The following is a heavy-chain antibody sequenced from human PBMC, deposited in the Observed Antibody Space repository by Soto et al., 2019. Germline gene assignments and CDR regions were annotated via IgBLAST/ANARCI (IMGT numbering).Heavy chain of an antibody. D-gene: IGHD1-1*01. CDR2: MNPNSGNT. CDR3: ARERTGTTSMDV. V-gene: IGHV1-8*01. Sequence: QVQLVQSGTEVKKPGASVKVSCKASGYTFTSYDINWVRQATGQGLEWMGWMNPNSGNTGYAQKFQGRVTMTRNTPTSTAYMELSSLKSEDTAVYYCARERTGTTSMDVWGQGTTVTVSS. CDR1: GYTFTSYD. J-gene: IGHJ6*02.